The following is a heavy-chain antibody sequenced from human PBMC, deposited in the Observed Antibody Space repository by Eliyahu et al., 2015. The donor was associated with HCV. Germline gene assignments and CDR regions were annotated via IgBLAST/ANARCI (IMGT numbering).Heavy chain of an antibody. CDR1: GYTLTELS. D-gene: IGHD3-10*01. Sequence: QVQLVQSGAEVKKPGASVKVACKVSGYTLTELSMHWVRQAPGKGLEWMGGFDPENGDTIYAQKFQGRVTVTEDTSTDTAYMELTSLTSEDTAVYYCVRARAEGWFDPWGQGTLVTVSS. CDR3: VRARAEGWFDP. V-gene: IGHV1-24*01. J-gene: IGHJ5*02. CDR2: FDPENGDT.